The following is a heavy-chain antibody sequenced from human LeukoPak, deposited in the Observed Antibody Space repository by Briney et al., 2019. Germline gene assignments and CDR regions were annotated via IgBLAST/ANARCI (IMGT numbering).Heavy chain of an antibody. D-gene: IGHD6-13*01. CDR1: GGSFSGYY. V-gene: IGHV4-34*01. CDR3: ARRLGSSWYVKTIDY. CDR2: INDIGST. Sequence: SETLSLTCAVYGGSFSGYYWSCIRQPPGKGLEWIGEINDIGSTNYNPSLKSRVTISVATSKNKFSLKLSSVTAAATAVYYCARRLGSSWYVKTIDYWGQGTLVTVSS. J-gene: IGHJ4*02.